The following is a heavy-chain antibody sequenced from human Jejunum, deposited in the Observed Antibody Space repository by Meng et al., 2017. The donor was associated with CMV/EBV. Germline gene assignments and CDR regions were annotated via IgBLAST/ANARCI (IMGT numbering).Heavy chain of an antibody. CDR3: VRDDILTGSPAI. CDR2: MFSSGNT. Sequence: QLQHHGPGPELVRPPPTLSLTCTVSGGSISSSNYYWGWIRQAPGKGLELIGSMFSSGNTYYNLSFKSRVTISLDTSKNQFSLKLSSVTAADTAVYYCVRDDILTGSPAIWGQGTLVTVSS. V-gene: IGHV4-39*07. D-gene: IGHD3-9*01. CDR1: GGSISSSNYY. J-gene: IGHJ4*02.